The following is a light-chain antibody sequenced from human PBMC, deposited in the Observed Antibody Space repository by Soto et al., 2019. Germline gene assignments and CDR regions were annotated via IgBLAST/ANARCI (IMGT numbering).Light chain of an antibody. CDR3: QQYNSFSGT. Sequence: DIQMTPSPSALSASVGDRVIITCRASQYISNWVAWYQQKPGKAPKLLIYDASTLESGVPSRFTGSSSGTEFTLTISSLQPDDFAPYYFQQYNSFSGTFGGGTKVEIK. CDR1: QYISNW. V-gene: IGKV1-5*01. CDR2: DAS. J-gene: IGKJ4*01.